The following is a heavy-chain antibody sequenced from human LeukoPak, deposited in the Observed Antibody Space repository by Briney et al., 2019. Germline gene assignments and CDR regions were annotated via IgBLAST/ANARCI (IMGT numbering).Heavy chain of an antibody. J-gene: IGHJ5*02. CDR1: GGSISNYL. D-gene: IGHD3-10*01. Sequence: SETLSLTCSVSGGSISNYLWSWIRQPPGKGLEWIGYVSYSGKTDYTPSLKSRVTISLDAFNNHFSLTLTSVTAADTAVYYCARGGVGGVSFSSWLDPWGQGIVVTVSS. CDR2: VSYSGKT. CDR3: ARGGVGGVSFSSWLDP. V-gene: IGHV4-59*12.